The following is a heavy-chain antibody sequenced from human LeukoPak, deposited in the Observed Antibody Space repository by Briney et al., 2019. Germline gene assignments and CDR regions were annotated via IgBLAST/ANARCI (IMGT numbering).Heavy chain of an antibody. J-gene: IGHJ2*01. CDR1: GFTFGYYT. CDR2: ISSSSTYI. Sequence: GGSLRLSCTASGFTFGYYTMNWVRQAPGKGLEWVSSISSSSTYIYYADSVKGRFTISRDNAKNSLYLQMNSLRAEDTAVYYCARTLGIWYFDLWGRGTLVTVSS. CDR3: ARTLGIWYFDL. V-gene: IGHV3-21*01. D-gene: IGHD7-27*01.